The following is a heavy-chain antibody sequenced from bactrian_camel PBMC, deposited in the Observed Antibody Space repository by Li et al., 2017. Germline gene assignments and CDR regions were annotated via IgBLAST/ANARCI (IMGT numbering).Heavy chain of an antibody. D-gene: IGHD1*01. J-gene: IGHJ4*01. CDR2: IATGSGNT. Sequence: QLVESGGGSVQARGSLRLSCAASGYTYNRNCMAWFRQAPGKEREGVARIATGSGNTYYADSVKGRFTISQDNAKNAVYLEIKSLKPEDTVMYNCAAGGSWVTLDSKEYKSWGRGTQVTVS. CDR1: GYTYNRNC. V-gene: IGHV3S25*01. CDR3: AAGGSWVTLDSKEYKS.